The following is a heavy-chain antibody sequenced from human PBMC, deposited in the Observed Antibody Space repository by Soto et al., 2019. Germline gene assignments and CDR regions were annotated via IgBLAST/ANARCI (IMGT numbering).Heavy chain of an antibody. D-gene: IGHD1-26*01. CDR3: ERVSWETSDEGDYFDY. CDR1: GGTFSSYA. J-gene: IGHJ4*02. Sequence: SVKVSYNASGGTFSSYAISWVRQAPGQGLEWMGGTIPIFGTANYAQKFQSRVTMTADKSTRTAYMKLSSLTSEETAVYYCERVSWETSDEGDYFDYWGQGTLVTVSS. CDR2: TIPIFGTA. V-gene: IGHV1-69*06.